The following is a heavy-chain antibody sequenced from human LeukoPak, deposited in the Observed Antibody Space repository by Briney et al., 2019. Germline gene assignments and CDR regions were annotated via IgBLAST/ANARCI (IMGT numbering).Heavy chain of an antibody. Sequence: SQTLSLTCPVYGGSFSGYYSSWIRQPPGKGLEWIGEINHSGSTNYNPSLKSRVTISVDTSKNQFSLKLSSVTAADTAVYYCARGGITGTLYWGQGTLVTVSS. J-gene: IGHJ4*02. D-gene: IGHD1/OR15-1a*01. CDR2: INHSGST. CDR1: GGSFSGYY. V-gene: IGHV4-34*01. CDR3: ARGGITGTLY.